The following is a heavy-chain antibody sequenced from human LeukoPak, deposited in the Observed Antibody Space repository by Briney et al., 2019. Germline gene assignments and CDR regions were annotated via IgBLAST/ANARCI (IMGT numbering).Heavy chain of an antibody. CDR3: ARRPRIVAATQNWFDP. V-gene: IGHV1-8*01. D-gene: IGHD2-15*01. Sequence: VKVSCKASGYTFTSYDINWVRQATGQGLEWMGWMNPNSGNTGYAQKFQGRVTMTRNTSISTAYMELSSLRSEDTAVYYCARRPRIVAATQNWFDPWGQGTLVTVSS. J-gene: IGHJ5*02. CDR1: GYTFTSYD. CDR2: MNPNSGNT.